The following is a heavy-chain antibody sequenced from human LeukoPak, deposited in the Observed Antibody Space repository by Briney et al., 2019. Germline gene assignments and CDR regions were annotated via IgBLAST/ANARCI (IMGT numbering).Heavy chain of an antibody. CDR2: MTGSGDST. Sequence: QPGGSLRLSCAASGFTFSVAAMTWVRQAPGKGLDWVSSMTGSGDSTYYADSVRGRFTISRDNSRNTLYLQMNSLRAEDTAVYYCAKFNIFDYGGNSQHNWFDPWGQGTLVTVSS. CDR3: AKFNIFDYGGNSQHNWFDP. D-gene: IGHD4-23*01. J-gene: IGHJ5*02. V-gene: IGHV3-23*01. CDR1: GFTFSVAA.